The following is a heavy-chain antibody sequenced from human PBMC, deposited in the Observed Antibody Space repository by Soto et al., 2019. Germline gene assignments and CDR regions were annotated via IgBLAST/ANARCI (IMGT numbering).Heavy chain of an antibody. V-gene: IGHV1-69*05. CDR3: ARLGDAVAGTFWFDP. D-gene: IGHD6-19*01. CDR2: IIPIFGTA. J-gene: IGHJ5*02. CDR1: GGTFSSYA. Sequence: GASVKVSCKASGGTFSSYAISWVRQAPGQGLEWMGGIIPIFGTANYAQKFQGRVTITTDESTSTAYMELSSLRSEDTAVYYCARLGDAVAGTFWFDPWGQGTLVTVSS.